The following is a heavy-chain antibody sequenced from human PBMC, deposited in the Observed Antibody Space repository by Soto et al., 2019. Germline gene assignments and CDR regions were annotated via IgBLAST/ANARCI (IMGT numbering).Heavy chain of an antibody. CDR3: ARGGCSGGSCYNYYYYGMDV. D-gene: IGHD2-15*01. Sequence: SETLSLTCTVSGGSISSYYWSWIRQPPGKGLEWIGYIYYSGSTNYNPSLKSRVTISVDTSKNQFSLKLSSVTAADTAVYYCARGGCSGGSCYNYYYYGMDVWGQGTTVTVSS. V-gene: IGHV4-59*01. CDR1: GGSISSYY. J-gene: IGHJ6*02. CDR2: IYYSGST.